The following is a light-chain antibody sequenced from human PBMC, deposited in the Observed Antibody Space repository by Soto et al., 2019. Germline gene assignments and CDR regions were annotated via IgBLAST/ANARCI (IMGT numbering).Light chain of an antibody. CDR1: SSDVGGYNY. V-gene: IGLV2-14*01. CDR2: EVS. CDR3: SSYTSCSTPYV. J-gene: IGLJ1*01. Sequence: QSALTQPASVSGSPGQSITISCTGTSSDVGGYNYVSWYQQHPGKAPKLMIYEVSNRPSGVSNRFSGSKSGNTAYLTISGRQAEDEADYYCSSYTSCSTPYVFGTGTKLNVL.